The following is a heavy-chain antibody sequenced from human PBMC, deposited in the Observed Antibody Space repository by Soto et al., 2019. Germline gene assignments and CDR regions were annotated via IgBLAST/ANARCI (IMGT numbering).Heavy chain of an antibody. CDR1: GGTFSSYA. CDR2: IIPIFGTA. V-gene: IGHV1-69*06. D-gene: IGHD3-9*01. CDR3: AKTGDILTWRWFDP. J-gene: IGHJ5*02. Sequence: SVKVSCKASGGTFSSYAISWVRQAPGQGLEWMGGIIPIFGTANYAQKFQGRVTITADKSTSTAYMELSSLRSEDTAVYYCAKTGDILTWRWFDPWGQGTLVTVPS.